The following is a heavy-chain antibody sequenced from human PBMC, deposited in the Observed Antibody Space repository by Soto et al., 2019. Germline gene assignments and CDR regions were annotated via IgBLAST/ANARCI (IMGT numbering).Heavy chain of an antibody. CDR2: INVANGNT. V-gene: IGHV1-3*01. CDR1: GYTFTSYG. CDR3: GRDGNIHGSGRGWLDP. D-gene: IGHD3-10*01. Sequence: QVQLVQSGAEVKKPGASVKVSCRASGYTFTSYGLQWVRQAPGQGLEWMGWINVANGNTKYSQKFRGRITIRRDTSGRTAYMELSSLRPEDAAVYYCGRDGNIHGSGRGWLDPSGQGTLVTVSS. J-gene: IGHJ5*02.